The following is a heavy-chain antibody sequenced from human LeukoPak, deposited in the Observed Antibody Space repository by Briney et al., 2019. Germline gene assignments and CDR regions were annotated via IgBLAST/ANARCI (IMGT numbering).Heavy chain of an antibody. J-gene: IGHJ4*02. V-gene: IGHV3-30*18. CDR2: ISYDGSNK. CDR1: GFTFSSYG. D-gene: IGHD3-16*01. Sequence: TGRSLRLSCAASGFTFSSYGTHWVRQAPGKGLEWVAVISYDGSNKYYADSVKGRFTISRDNSKNTLYLQMNSLRAEDTAVYYCAKDSIMITFGGAFDYWGQGTLVTVSS. CDR3: AKDSIMITFGGAFDY.